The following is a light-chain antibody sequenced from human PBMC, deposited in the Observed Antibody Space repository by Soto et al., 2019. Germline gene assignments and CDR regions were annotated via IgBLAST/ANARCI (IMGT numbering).Light chain of an antibody. CDR3: QQSYSLPRT. V-gene: IGKV1-39*01. J-gene: IGKJ1*01. CDR2: GAS. Sequence: DVQLTQSPSSLSASIGDTVTISCRSSQSITTSVNWYQQKSGRPPALLIYGASALQIGVPHRFSASGSGTDFTLTITGLQHEDFATYYCQQSYSLPRTFGQGIKVDLK. CDR1: QSITTS.